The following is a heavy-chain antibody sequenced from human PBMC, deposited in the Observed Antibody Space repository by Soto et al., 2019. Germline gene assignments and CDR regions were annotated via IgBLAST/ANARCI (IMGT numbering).Heavy chain of an antibody. J-gene: IGHJ3*02. V-gene: IGHV3-74*03. Sequence: GGSLRLSCAASGFSFSSYWMHWVCQSPGKGLVWVSRINSDGSSTTYADSVKGRFTISRDNAKNTLYLQMNSLRVEDSAVYYCAKYFGPFDIWGQGTMVTVSS. CDR2: INSDGSST. D-gene: IGHD3-9*01. CDR3: AKYFGPFDI. CDR1: GFSFSSYW.